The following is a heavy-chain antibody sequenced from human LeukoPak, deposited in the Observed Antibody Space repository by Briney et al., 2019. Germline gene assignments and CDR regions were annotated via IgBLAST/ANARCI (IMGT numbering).Heavy chain of an antibody. CDR2: INHSGST. CDR1: GGSFSGYY. V-gene: IGHV4-34*01. D-gene: IGHD1-14*01. CDR3: ARGGLRNRIYDYYMDV. J-gene: IGHJ6*03. Sequence: SETLSLTCAVYGGSFSGYYWSWIRQPPGKGLEWIGEINHSGSTNYNPSLKSRVTISVDTSKNQFSLKLSSVTAADTTVYYCARGGLRNRIYDYYMDVWGKGTTVTVSS.